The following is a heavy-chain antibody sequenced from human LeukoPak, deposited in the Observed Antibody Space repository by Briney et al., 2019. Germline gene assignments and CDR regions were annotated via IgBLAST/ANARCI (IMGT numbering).Heavy chain of an antibody. CDR3: ARGLVDTIFGVVIKRYFDY. CDR2: MNPNSGNT. V-gene: IGHV1-8*01. J-gene: IGHJ4*02. Sequence: ASVKVSCKASGYTFTSYDINWVRQATGQGLEWMGWMNPNSGNTGYAQKFQGRVTITRNTSISTAYMELSSLRSEDTAVYCCARGLVDTIFGVVIKRYFDYWGQGTLVTVSS. D-gene: IGHD3-3*01. CDR1: GYTFTSYD.